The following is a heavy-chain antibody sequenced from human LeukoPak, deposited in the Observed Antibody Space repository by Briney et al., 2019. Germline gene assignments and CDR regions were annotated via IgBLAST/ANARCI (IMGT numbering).Heavy chain of an antibody. CDR1: GFTFDDYA. V-gene: IGHV3-9*01. CDR3: AKEESTGIDY. Sequence: PGGSLRLSCAASGFTFDDYAMHWVRQAPGKGLEWVSGISWNSGSIGYADSVKGRFTISRDNAKNSLYLQMNSLRAEDTALYYCAKEESTGIDYWGQGTLVTVSS. J-gene: IGHJ4*02. CDR2: ISWNSGSI. D-gene: IGHD1-14*01.